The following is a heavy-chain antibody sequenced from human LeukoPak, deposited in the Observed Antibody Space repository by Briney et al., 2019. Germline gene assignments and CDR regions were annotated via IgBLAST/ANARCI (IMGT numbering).Heavy chain of an antibody. Sequence: ASVKVSCKASGGTFSSYAISWVRQAPGQGLEWMGGFDPEDGETIYAQKFQGRVTMTEDTSTDTAYMELSSLRSEDTAVYYCATDYRYSSGLHWGQGTLATVSS. CDR1: GGTFSSYA. J-gene: IGHJ4*02. D-gene: IGHD6-19*01. CDR2: FDPEDGET. V-gene: IGHV1-24*01. CDR3: ATDYRYSSGLH.